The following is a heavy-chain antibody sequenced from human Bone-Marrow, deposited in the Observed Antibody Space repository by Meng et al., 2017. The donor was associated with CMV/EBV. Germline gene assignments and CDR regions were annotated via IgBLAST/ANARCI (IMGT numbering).Heavy chain of an antibody. J-gene: IGHJ6*02. CDR2: IIPILGIA. CDR1: GGTFSSYA. Sequence: SVKVSCKASGGTFSSYAISWVRQAPGQGLEWMGGIIPILGIANYAQKFQGRVTIAADKSTSTAYMELSSLRSEDTAVYYCARNTLYYDFWSGYYDYYGMDVWGQGTTVTVSS. V-gene: IGHV1-69*10. D-gene: IGHD3-3*01. CDR3: ARNTLYYDFWSGYYDYYGMDV.